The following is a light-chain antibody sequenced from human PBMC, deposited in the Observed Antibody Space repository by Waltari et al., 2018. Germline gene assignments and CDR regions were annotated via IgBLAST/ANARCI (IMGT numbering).Light chain of an antibody. Sequence: DTRMTQSPSFVSASLGDSVTITCRASQDISRCLAWYRQKPGKAPELLIYAASSLQSGVPSRFSGRGAGTDFSPIISDLHPEDFACYFCQHTNSFPHTFGGGTTLDI. CDR1: QDISRC. CDR2: AAS. V-gene: IGKV1-12*01. CDR3: QHTNSFPHT. J-gene: IGKJ4*01.